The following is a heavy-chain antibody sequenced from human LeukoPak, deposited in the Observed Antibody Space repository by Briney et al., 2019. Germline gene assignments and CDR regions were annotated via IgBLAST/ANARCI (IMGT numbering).Heavy chain of an antibody. J-gene: IGHJ4*02. CDR2: IKSKTDGETT. CDR3: ALIQTTVTMVFDY. CDR1: GFAFNEAW. Sequence: GGSLRLSCAASGFAFNEAWMNWVRQAPGKGLEWVGRIKSKTDGETTDYAAPVKGRFTISRDDSKDTLYLQMNSLRAEDTAVYYCALIQTTVTMVFDYWGQGTLVTVSS. V-gene: IGHV3-15*07. D-gene: IGHD4-17*01.